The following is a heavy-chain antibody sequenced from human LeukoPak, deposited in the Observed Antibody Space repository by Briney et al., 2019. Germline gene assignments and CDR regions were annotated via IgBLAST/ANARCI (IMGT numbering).Heavy chain of an antibody. J-gene: IGHJ4*02. CDR3: ARAREWELLLDY. V-gene: IGHV3-11*01. CDR2: IYSGSSTI. Sequence: GGSLRLSCAASGFTFSDYYMSWIRQAPGKGLEWISYIYSGSSTIYYAESVKGRFTVSRDNAKDSLYLQMNSLRAEDTAVYYCARAREWELLLDYWGQGTLVTVSS. D-gene: IGHD1-26*01. CDR1: GFTFSDYY.